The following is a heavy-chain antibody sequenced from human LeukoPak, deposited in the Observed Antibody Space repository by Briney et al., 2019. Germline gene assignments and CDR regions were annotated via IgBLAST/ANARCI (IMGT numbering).Heavy chain of an antibody. D-gene: IGHD5-24*01. V-gene: IGHV4-39*01. J-gene: IGHJ4*02. CDR1: GGSISRSSYY. CDR3: ARQDVEMATADY. CDR2: LYYSGNT. Sequence: PSETLSLTCSVSGGSISRSSYYWGWIRQPPGKGLEWIGSLYYSGNTYHNPSLKSRVTISVDTSKNQFPLKLSSVTAADTAVYYCARQDVEMATADYWGQGTLVTVSS.